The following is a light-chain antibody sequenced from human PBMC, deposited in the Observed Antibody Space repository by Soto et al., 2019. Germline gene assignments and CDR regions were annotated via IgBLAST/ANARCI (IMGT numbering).Light chain of an antibody. CDR1: SSDVGKYDY. J-gene: IGLJ2*01. CDR3: SSSTNTNTLVI. CDR2: EGT. Sequence: QSVLTQPPSASGSPGQSVTISCTGTSSDVGKYDYVSWFQHHPGKAPKLMIFEGTNRPSGVSNRFSGSKSGNTASLTISGLQAEDEAIYFCSSSTNTNTLVIFGGGTKATVL. V-gene: IGLV2-14*01.